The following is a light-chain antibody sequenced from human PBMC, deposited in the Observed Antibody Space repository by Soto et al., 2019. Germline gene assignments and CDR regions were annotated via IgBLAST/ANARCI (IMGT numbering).Light chain of an antibody. V-gene: IGKV1-33*01. CDR2: DAS. CDR1: EDINNY. CDR3: QQYDDLPYT. Sequence: DIQMTQSPSSLSASVGDRVTIACQASEDINNYLSWFQQKPGKAPKLLIYDASKLEAGVPSRFSGSASGADFTFTISSLEAEDIATHFCQQYDDLPYTFGQGTKLEIK. J-gene: IGKJ2*01.